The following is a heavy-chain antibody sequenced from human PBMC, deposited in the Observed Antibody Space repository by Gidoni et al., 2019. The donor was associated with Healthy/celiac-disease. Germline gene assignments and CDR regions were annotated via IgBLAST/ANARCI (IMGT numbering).Heavy chain of an antibody. J-gene: IGHJ4*02. CDR3: ARGFHRITIFGVVITEYYFDY. Sequence: QVQLVQSGAEVKKPGASVKVSCKASGYTFTSYDINWVRQATGQGLEWMGWMNPNSGNTGYAQKFQGRVTMTRNTSISTAYMELSSLRSEDTAVYYCARGFHRITIFGVVITEYYFDYWGQGTLVTVSS. V-gene: IGHV1-8*01. CDR2: MNPNSGNT. CDR1: GYTFTSYD. D-gene: IGHD3-3*01.